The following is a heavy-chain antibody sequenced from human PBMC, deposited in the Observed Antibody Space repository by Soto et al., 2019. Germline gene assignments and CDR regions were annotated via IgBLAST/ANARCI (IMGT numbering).Heavy chain of an antibody. D-gene: IGHD3-3*01. Sequence: GGSLRLSCAASGFTFSSYAMHWVRQAPGKGLEYVSAISSNGGSTYYADSVKGRFTVSRDNSKNTLYLQMSSLRAEDTAVYYCVKTYYDFWSGYALWGQGTTVTVSS. J-gene: IGHJ6*02. CDR1: GFTFSSYA. CDR2: ISSNGGST. CDR3: VKTYYDFWSGYAL. V-gene: IGHV3-64D*08.